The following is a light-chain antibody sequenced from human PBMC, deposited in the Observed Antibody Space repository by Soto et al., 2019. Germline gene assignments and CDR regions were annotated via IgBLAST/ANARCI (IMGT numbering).Light chain of an antibody. V-gene: IGKV1-5*01. CDR2: DAS. Sequence: DIQMTQSPSTLSASVGDRVTITCRASQSINNWLAWYQQKPGKAPKFLIYDASNLESGVPSRFSGSASGTEFTLTISSLQPDDFAHYYCQPYDNYPLTFGGGTKVDI. CDR1: QSINNW. J-gene: IGKJ4*01. CDR3: QPYDNYPLT.